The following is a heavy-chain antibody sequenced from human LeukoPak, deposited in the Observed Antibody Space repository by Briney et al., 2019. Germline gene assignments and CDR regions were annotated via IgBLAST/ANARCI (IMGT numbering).Heavy chain of an antibody. J-gene: IGHJ3*02. V-gene: IGHV4-39*01. D-gene: IGHD3-22*01. Sequence: PSETLSLTCTVSGGSISTTTYYWAWVRQPPGKGLEWIGSVEYSGTTYYNPSLESRVAISIDTSKKQFSLKLSSVTAADTAIYYCARHNRAYRDDSFDIWGQGTMVTVSS. CDR2: VEYSGTT. CDR3: ARHNRAYRDDSFDI. CDR1: GGSISTTTYY.